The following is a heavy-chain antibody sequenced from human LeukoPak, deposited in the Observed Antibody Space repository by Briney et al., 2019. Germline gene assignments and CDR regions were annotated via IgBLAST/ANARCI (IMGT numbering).Heavy chain of an antibody. CDR3: ARDGRYCSSTSCSYWYFDL. D-gene: IGHD2-2*01. Sequence: GGSLRLSCAASGFTFSSYAMSWIRQAPGKGLEWVSYISSSGSTIYYADSVKGRFTISRDNAKNSLYLQMNSLRAEDTAVYYCARDGRYCSSTSCSYWYFDLWGRGTLVTVSS. CDR1: GFTFSSYA. CDR2: ISSSGSTI. J-gene: IGHJ2*01. V-gene: IGHV3-11*01.